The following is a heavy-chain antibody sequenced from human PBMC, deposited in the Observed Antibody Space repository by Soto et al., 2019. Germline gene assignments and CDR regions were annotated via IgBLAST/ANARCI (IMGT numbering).Heavy chain of an antibody. J-gene: IGHJ4*02. CDR2: IYWDDDK. CDR3: ARVKLGPYFDY. V-gene: IGHV2-5*02. Sequence: ESGPTLVNPTQTLTLTCTFSGFSLSTSGVGVGWIRQPPGKALEWLALIYWDDDKRYSPSLRSRLTITKDTSENQVVLTMTNLDPVDTATYYCARVKLGPYFDYWGLGTLVTVSS. CDR1: GFSLSTSGVG. D-gene: IGHD7-27*01.